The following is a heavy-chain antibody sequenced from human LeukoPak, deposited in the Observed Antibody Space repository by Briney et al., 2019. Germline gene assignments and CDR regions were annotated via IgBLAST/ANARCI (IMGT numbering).Heavy chain of an antibody. Sequence: SETLSLTCTVSGGSISSSRYYWGCIRQPPGKGLECIGSIYYSGRTYYNPSLKSRVTISVDTSKNQFSLKLSSATAADTAVYYCAREGYYDTSASGAFDIWGQGTVVTVSS. CDR1: GGSISSSRYY. D-gene: IGHD3-22*01. CDR3: AREGYYDTSASGAFDI. CDR2: IYYSGRT. J-gene: IGHJ3*02. V-gene: IGHV4-39*07.